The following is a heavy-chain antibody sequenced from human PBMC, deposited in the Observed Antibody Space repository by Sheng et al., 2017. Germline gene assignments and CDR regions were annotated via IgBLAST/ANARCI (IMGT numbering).Heavy chain of an antibody. V-gene: IGHV3-74*01. D-gene: IGHD1-20*01. J-gene: IGHJ4*02. CDR3: ATYNWDKDIDY. CDR2: VSPDGGRT. Sequence: GNLVESGGGLVQPGGSLRLSCAASGFDFKSYYVYWARQVPGKGPAWLARVSPDGGRTRHVDAVKGRFTISRDNTKNMVYLQMNSLRLDDTAVYYCATYNWDKDIDYWGQGTPITVSS. CDR1: GFDFKSYY.